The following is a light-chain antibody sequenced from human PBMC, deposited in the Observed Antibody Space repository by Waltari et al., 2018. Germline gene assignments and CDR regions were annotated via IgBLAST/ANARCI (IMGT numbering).Light chain of an antibody. Sequence: DVVMTHSPLSLPVPLVQPAPSLFRFSQILVDSDGNTYLNWFQQRPGQSPRRRFYRVSNRDSGVPDRFSGSGSGTDFTLKISRVEAEDVGVYYCMQGTHWPWTFGQGTKVEIK. J-gene: IGKJ1*01. CDR3: MQGTHWPWT. V-gene: IGKV2-30*01. CDR2: RVS. CDR1: QILVDSDGNTY.